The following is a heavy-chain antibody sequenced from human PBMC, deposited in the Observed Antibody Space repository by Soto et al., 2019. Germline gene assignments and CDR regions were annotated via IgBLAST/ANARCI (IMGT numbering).Heavy chain of an antibody. J-gene: IGHJ5*02. CDR2: INSDGSST. CDR3: ARTGYSSSWSLNWFDP. D-gene: IGHD6-13*01. V-gene: IGHV3-74*01. CDR1: GFTFSSYW. Sequence: GSLRLSCAASGFTFSSYWMHWVRQAPGKGLVWVSRINSDGSSTSYADSVKGRFTISRDNAKNSLYLQMNSLRAEDTAVYYCARTGYSSSWSLNWFDPWGQGTLVTVSS.